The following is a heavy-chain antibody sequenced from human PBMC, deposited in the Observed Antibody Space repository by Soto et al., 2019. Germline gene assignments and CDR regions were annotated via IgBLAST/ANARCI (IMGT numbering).Heavy chain of an antibody. Sequence: GGSLRLSCTASGFTCISYAMSWVRQAPGKGLEWVSSINNLGGGTYYADSVKGRFTISRDNSKNTLSLQMNSLRAEDTAVYYCAKSYSQFDFWGQGTLVTVSS. J-gene: IGHJ4*02. D-gene: IGHD2-15*01. CDR3: AKSYSQFDF. CDR1: GFTCISYA. V-gene: IGHV3-23*01. CDR2: INNLGGGT.